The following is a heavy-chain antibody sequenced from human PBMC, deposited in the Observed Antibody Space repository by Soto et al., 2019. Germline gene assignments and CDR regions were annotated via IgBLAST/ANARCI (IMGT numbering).Heavy chain of an antibody. CDR3: AKERSGKTTDGSYGS. CDR2: IYSGINT. D-gene: IGHD2-8*01. J-gene: IGHJ5*02. CDR1: GLTVSSNY. Sequence: GGSLRLSCVASGLTVSSNYMGWVRQAPGKGLEWVSIIYSGINTKYADSVKGRFTISRDNTKNTLYLQMNSLRAEDTALYYCAKERSGKTTDGSYGSWGEGALVTDS. V-gene: IGHV3-66*01.